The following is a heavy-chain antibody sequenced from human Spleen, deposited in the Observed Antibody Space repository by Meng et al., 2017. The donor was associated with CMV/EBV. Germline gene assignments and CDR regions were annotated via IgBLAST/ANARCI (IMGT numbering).Heavy chain of an antibody. CDR1: GFTVSSNY. Sequence: GESLKISCAASGFTVSSNYMSWVRQAPGKGLEWVSVIYSCGSTYYADSVKGRFTISRDNSKNTLYLQMNSLRAEDTAVYYCANWVKQVVPFRYWGQGTLVTVSS. V-gene: IGHV3-53*01. J-gene: IGHJ4*02. CDR2: IYSCGST. CDR3: ANWVKQVVPFRY. D-gene: IGHD6-6*01.